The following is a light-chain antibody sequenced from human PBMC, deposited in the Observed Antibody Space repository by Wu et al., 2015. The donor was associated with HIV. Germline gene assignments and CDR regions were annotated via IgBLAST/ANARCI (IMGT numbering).Light chain of an antibody. Sequence: EIVLTQSPGTLSLSPGERATLSCRASQSVSSGYLAWYQQKPGQAPRLLIYDASNRATGIPARFSGSGSGTDFTLTISSLEPEDFAVYFCQHRGAWPLTFGQGTRLDIK. J-gene: IGKJ5*01. CDR2: DAS. V-gene: IGKV3D-20*02. CDR1: QSVSSGY. CDR3: QHRGAWPLT.